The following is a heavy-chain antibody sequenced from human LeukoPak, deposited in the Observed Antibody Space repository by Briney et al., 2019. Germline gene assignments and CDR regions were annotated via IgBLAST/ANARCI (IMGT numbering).Heavy chain of an antibody. Sequence: SVKVSCKASGGTFSSYAISWVRQAPGQGLEWMGGIIPIFGTANYAQKFQGRVTITTDESTSTAYMELSSLRSEDTAVYYCARGYYYGSGSYQPLYYYYYVDVWGKGTTVTVSS. CDR1: GGTFSSYA. V-gene: IGHV1-69*05. D-gene: IGHD3-10*01. CDR3: ARGYYYGSGSYQPLYYYYYVDV. CDR2: IIPIFGTA. J-gene: IGHJ6*03.